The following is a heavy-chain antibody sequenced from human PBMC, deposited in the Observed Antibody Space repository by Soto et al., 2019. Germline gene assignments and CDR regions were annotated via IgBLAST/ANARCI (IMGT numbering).Heavy chain of an antibody. V-gene: IGHV3-23*01. D-gene: IGHD3-10*01. Sequence: EVQLLESGGGLVQPGGSLRLSCAASGFTFSSYAMSWVRQAPGKGLEWVSAISGSGGSTYYADSVKGRFTISRANSKNTLYLQMNILRAEDTAVYYCARDLVTMVRVVPDPWGEGTLVTVSS. CDR3: ARDLVTMVRVVPDP. CDR2: ISGSGGST. CDR1: GFTFSSYA. J-gene: IGHJ5*02.